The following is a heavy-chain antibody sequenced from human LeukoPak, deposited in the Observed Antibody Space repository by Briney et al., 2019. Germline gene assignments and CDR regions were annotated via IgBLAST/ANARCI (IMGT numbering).Heavy chain of an antibody. V-gene: IGHV3-74*01. D-gene: IGHD5-18*01. J-gene: IGHJ4*02. Sequence: GGCLRLSCAASGFTFSSYWMHWVRQAPGKGLVWGSRIRSDGSSTSYADSVKGRFTISRDNAKNTLYLQMNSLRAEDTAVYYCARNVDTGDYWGQGTLVTVSS. CDR3: ARNVDTGDY. CDR1: GFTFSSYW. CDR2: IRSDGSST.